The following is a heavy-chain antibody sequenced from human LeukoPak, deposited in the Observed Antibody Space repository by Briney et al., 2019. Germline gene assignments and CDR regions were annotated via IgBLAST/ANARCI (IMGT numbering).Heavy chain of an antibody. Sequence: ASVKVSCKASGYTFTNYDINWVRQAPGQGLEWMGWMNPNSGNTGYAQKFQGRVTMTRNTSISTAYMELSSLRSEDTALYYCARDIAGATKGGWFDTWGRGTPVTVSS. J-gene: IGHJ5*02. CDR3: ARDIAGATKGGWFDT. CDR2: MNPNSGNT. D-gene: IGHD1-26*01. V-gene: IGHV1-8*01. CDR1: GYTFTNYD.